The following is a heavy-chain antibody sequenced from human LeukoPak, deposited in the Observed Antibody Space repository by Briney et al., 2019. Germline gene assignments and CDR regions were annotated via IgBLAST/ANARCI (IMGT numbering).Heavy chain of an antibody. CDR3: ARGPFGTMVRGVPYYFDY. D-gene: IGHD3-10*01. V-gene: IGHV1-2*02. CDR1: GYTFTGYY. Sequence: GASVKVSCKASGYTFTGYYMHWVRQAPGQGLEWMGWINPNSGGTNYAQKFQGRVTMTRDTFISTAYMELSRLTSDDTAVYYCARGPFGTMVRGVPYYFDYWGQGTLVTVSS. J-gene: IGHJ4*02. CDR2: INPNSGGT.